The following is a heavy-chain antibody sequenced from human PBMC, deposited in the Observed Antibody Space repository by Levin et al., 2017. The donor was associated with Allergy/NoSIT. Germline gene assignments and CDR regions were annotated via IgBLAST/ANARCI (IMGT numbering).Heavy chain of an antibody. CDR2: IYDSGST. J-gene: IGHJ5*02. D-gene: IGHD2-2*01. CDR1: GDSISGYH. CDR3: ARAYSRTPNTWWADP. Sequence: PSETLSLTCTVSGDSISGYHWSWMRQPPGKGLEWIGYIYDSGSTNYNPSLKSRVTISVDTSKKQFSLKVTSVTAADTAVYYCARAYSRTPNTWWADPWGQGTLVTVSS. V-gene: IGHV4-59*01.